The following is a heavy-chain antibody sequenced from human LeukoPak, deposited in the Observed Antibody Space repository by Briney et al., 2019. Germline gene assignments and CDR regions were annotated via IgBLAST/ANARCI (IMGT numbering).Heavy chain of an antibody. D-gene: IGHD2-15*01. CDR2: IRYDGSNK. V-gene: IGHV3-30*02. CDR3: ARVGQGYCSGGSCHPSIYYYYYMDV. CDR1: GFTFSSYG. Sequence: GGSLRLSCAASGFTFSSYGMHWVRQAPGKGLEWVAFIRYDGSNKYYADSVKGRFTISRDNAKNSLYLQMNSLRAEDTAVYYCARVGQGYCSGGSCHPSIYYYYYMDVWGKGTTVTVSS. J-gene: IGHJ6*03.